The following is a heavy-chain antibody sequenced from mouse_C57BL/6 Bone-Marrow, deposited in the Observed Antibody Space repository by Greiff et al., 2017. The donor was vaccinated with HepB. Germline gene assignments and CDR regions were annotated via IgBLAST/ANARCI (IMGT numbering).Heavy chain of an antibody. CDR1: GYTFTDYY. D-gene: IGHD1-1*01. CDR2: INPYNGGT. J-gene: IGHJ2*01. Sequence: VQLKESGPVLVKPGASVKMSCKASGYTFTDYYMNWVKQSHGKSLEWIGVINPYNGGTSYNQKFKGKATLTVDKSSSTAYMELNSLTSEDSAVYYCARGGWAITTVVARLFDYWGQGTTLTVSS. CDR3: ARGGWAITTVVARLFDY. V-gene: IGHV1-19*01.